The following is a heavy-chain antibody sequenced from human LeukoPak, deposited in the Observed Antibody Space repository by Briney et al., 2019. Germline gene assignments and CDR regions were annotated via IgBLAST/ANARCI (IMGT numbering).Heavy chain of an antibody. Sequence: GASVKVSCQASGYTFTSYDINWVRQATGQGLEWMGWMNPNSGNTGYVQKFQGRVTMTRNTSISTAYMELSSLRSEDTAVYYCASGLSSILPWGQGTLVTVSS. J-gene: IGHJ5*02. V-gene: IGHV1-8*01. CDR1: GYTFTSYD. CDR2: MNPNSGNT. CDR3: ASGLSSILP. D-gene: IGHD2-2*01.